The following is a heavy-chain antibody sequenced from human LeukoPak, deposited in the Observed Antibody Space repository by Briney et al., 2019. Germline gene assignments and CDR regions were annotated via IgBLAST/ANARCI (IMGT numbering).Heavy chain of an antibody. V-gene: IGHV4-59*01. J-gene: IGHJ4*02. CDR2: IYYSGST. D-gene: IGHD1-14*01. Sequence: SETLSLTCTVSGASIRSYYWSWIRQPPGKGLEWIGYIYYSGSTNYNPSLKSRVTISVDTSKNQFSLKLSSVTAADTAVYYCARLLTSEYYFDYWGQGTLVTVSS. CDR1: GASIRSYY. CDR3: ARLLTSEYYFDY.